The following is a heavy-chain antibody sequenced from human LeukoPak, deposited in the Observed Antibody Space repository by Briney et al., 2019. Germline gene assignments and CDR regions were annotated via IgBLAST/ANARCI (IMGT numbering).Heavy chain of an antibody. J-gene: IGHJ4*02. CDR2: ISGSGGST. Sequence: GGSLRLSCAASGFTFSDHYMDWVRQAPGKGLEWVSAISGSGGSTYYADSVKGRFTISRDNSKNTLYLQMNSLRAEDTAVYYCAKYLGDTVTYYFDYWGQGTLVTVSS. V-gene: IGHV3-23*01. D-gene: IGHD4-17*01. CDR3: AKYLGDTVTYYFDY. CDR1: GFTFSDHY.